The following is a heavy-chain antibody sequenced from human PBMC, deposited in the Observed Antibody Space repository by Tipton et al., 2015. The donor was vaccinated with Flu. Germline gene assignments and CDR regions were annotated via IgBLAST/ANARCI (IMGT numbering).Heavy chain of an antibody. CDR1: GGSVSSGSYY. V-gene: IGHV4-61*01. Sequence: TLSVTCTVSGGSVSSGSYYWSWIRQSPGKGLEWIGYISYSGSTIYNPSLKSRVTISIDTSKNQLSVKLSSVTPADTAVYYCARLPLALSYFDYWGQGTLVTVSS. CDR2: ISYSGST. J-gene: IGHJ4*02. CDR3: ARLPLALSYFDY.